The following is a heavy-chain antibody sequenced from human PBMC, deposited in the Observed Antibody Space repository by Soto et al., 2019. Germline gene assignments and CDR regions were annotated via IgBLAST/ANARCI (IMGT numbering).Heavy chain of an antibody. CDR3: ARGGYFDSSNYLAY. CDR1: GYTFTSYG. V-gene: IGHV1-3*01. D-gene: IGHD3-22*01. Sequence: QVQLVQSGAEVKKPGASVKVSCKASGYTFTSYGINWVRQDPGRGLEWMGWSNPGNGNTKYSQQFQGRVIIDRDTSASKAYMELSSLRSEDTAVYYCARGGYFDSSNYLAYWGLGTLVTVSS. CDR2: SNPGNGNT. J-gene: IGHJ4*02.